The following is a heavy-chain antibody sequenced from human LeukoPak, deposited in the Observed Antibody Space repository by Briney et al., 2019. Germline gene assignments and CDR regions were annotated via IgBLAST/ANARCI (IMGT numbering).Heavy chain of an antibody. V-gene: IGHV4-31*03. Sequence: PSQTLSLTCTVSGGSISSGGYSWSWIRQFPGKGLEWIGYIYFTGITYYNPSLKSRATFSVDTPENEFSLSLRSVTAADTAVYYCAREGCSGGSCYGTVGIDHWGQGTLVTVSS. CDR2: IYFTGIT. J-gene: IGHJ4*02. D-gene: IGHD2-15*01. CDR3: AREGCSGGSCYGTVGIDH. CDR1: GGSISSGGYS.